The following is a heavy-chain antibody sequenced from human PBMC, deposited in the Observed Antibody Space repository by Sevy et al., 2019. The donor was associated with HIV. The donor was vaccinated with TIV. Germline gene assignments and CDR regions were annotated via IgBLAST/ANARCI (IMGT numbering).Heavy chain of an antibody. V-gene: IGHV3-23*01. CDR3: AKAVAGTLLEDY. CDR1: GFTFSSYA. J-gene: IGHJ4*02. CDR2: ISGSGGST. Sequence: GGSLRLSCAASGFTFSSYAMSWVRQAPGKGLEWVSAISGSGGSTYYADSVKGQFTISRDNSKNTLYLQMNSLRAEDTAVYYCAKAVAGTLLEDYWGQGTLVTVSS. D-gene: IGHD6-19*01.